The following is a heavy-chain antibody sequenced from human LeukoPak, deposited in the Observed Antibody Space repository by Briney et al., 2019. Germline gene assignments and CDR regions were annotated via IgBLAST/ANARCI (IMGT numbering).Heavy chain of an antibody. Sequence: ASVKVSCKASGYTFTGYYMHWVRQAPGQGLEWMGWINPNSGGTNYAQKFQGRVTMTRDTSISTAYMELSRLRSDDTAVYYCARDRCSGGGCVIGNWFDPWGQGTLVTVSS. J-gene: IGHJ5*02. CDR1: GYTFTGYY. D-gene: IGHD2-15*01. V-gene: IGHV1-2*02. CDR2: INPNSGGT. CDR3: ARDRCSGGGCVIGNWFDP.